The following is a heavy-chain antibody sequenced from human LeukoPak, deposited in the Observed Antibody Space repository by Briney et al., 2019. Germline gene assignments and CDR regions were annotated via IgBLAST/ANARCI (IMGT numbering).Heavy chain of an antibody. J-gene: IGHJ4*02. V-gene: IGHV4-59*01. CDR1: GASINEFY. Sequence: PSETLSLTCAVSGASINEFYWTWIRQPPGKGLEWIGYVYYGGSTNYNPSLKSRVSMSVDTSKNQFSLTLTSVTVADTAFYYCARGGIRGYSAFDNLDFWGLGTHVTVSS. D-gene: IGHD5-12*01. CDR3: ARGGIRGYSAFDNLDF. CDR2: VYYGGST.